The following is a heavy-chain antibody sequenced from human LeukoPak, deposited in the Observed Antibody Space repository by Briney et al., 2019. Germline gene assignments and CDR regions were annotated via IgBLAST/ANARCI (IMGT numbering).Heavy chain of an antibody. Sequence: PSETLSLTCTVSGGSISSGSYYWGWIRQPPGKGLEWIGSIYYSGSTYYNPSLKSRVTISVDTSKNQFSLKLSSVTAADTAVYYCARGLSYSYGYRWGQGTLVTVSS. V-gene: IGHV4-39*07. CDR1: GGSISSGSYY. D-gene: IGHD5-18*01. CDR2: IYYSGST. CDR3: ARGLSYSYGYR. J-gene: IGHJ4*02.